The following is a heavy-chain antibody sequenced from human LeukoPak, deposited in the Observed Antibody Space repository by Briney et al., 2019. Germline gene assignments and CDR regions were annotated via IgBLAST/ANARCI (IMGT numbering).Heavy chain of an antibody. J-gene: IGHJ4*02. CDR3: ARGSSGYYYRMDY. CDR2: INPNSGGT. V-gene: IGHV1-2*02. CDR1: GYTFTAYY. D-gene: IGHD3-22*01. Sequence: ASVKVSCKASGYTFTAYYMHWVRQAPGQGLEWMGWINPNSGGTNYAQKFQGRVTMTRDTSISTAYMELSRLKSDDTALYYCARGSSGYYYRMDYWGQGTLVTVSS.